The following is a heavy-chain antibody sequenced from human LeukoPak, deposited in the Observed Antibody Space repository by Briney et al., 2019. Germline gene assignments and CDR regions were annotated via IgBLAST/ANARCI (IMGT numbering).Heavy chain of an antibody. CDR2: IYSGGST. Sequence: PGGSLRLSCAASGFTFSSNYMSWVRQAPGKGLEWVSVIYSGGSTYYADSVKGRFTISRDNSKNTLYLQMNSLRAEDTAVYYCARDGYSYGDYFDYWGQGTLVTVSS. CDR1: GFTFSSNY. D-gene: IGHD5-18*01. V-gene: IGHV3-66*02. CDR3: ARDGYSYGDYFDY. J-gene: IGHJ4*02.